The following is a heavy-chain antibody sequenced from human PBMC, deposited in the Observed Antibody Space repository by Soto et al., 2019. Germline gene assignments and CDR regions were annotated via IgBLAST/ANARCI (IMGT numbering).Heavy chain of an antibody. Sequence: QVQLVQSGAEVKKPGASVKVSCKASGYTFTSYGITWVRQAPGQGLEWMGWISAYNGKTNYAQKLQGRVTMTTDTSTSTAYMDLRSLRSHDTAVYYCARDRAVTTAYGMDVWGQGTTVTVSS. J-gene: IGHJ6*02. D-gene: IGHD4-17*01. CDR2: ISAYNGKT. CDR1: GYTFTSYG. V-gene: IGHV1-18*01. CDR3: ARDRAVTTAYGMDV.